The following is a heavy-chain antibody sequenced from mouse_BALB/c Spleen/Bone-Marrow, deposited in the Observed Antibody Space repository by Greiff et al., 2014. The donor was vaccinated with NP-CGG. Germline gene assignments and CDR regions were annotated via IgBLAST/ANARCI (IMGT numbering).Heavy chain of an antibody. D-gene: IGHD2-3*01. Sequence: DVMLVESGGGLVQPGGSLRLSCATSGFTFTDYYMSWVRQPPGKALEWLVFIRNKANGYTTDYSASVKGRFTISRDNSQSILYLQMNTLRAEDSATYYCARDMCDGLRWYFDVWGAGTTVTVSS. CDR1: GFTFTDYY. CDR2: IRNKANGYTT. V-gene: IGHV7-3*02. CDR3: ARDMCDGLRWYFDV. J-gene: IGHJ1*01.